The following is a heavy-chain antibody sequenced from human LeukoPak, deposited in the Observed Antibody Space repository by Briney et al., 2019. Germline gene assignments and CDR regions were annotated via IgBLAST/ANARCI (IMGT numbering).Heavy chain of an antibody. Sequence: GGSLRLSCTASGFTFSSYSMNWVRQAPGKGLEWVSYISSGSTTIYYADSVKGRFTISRDNAKNSLYLQMNSLRAEDTAVYFCARMWGSSWSYFDYWGQGTLVTVSS. CDR1: GFTFSSYS. CDR3: ARMWGSSWSYFDY. J-gene: IGHJ4*02. D-gene: IGHD6-13*01. V-gene: IGHV3-48*04. CDR2: ISSGSTTI.